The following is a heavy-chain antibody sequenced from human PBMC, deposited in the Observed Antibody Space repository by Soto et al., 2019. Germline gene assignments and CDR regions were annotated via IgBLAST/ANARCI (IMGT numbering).Heavy chain of an antibody. V-gene: IGHV1-3*01. J-gene: IGHJ4*02. CDR3: ARGPPYGAHFDY. D-gene: IGHD4-17*01. CDR2: INAGNGNT. Sequence: EASVKVSCKASGYTFTSYAMHWVRQAPGQRLEWMGWINAGNGNTKHSQKFQGRVTITRDTSASTAYMELSSLRSEDTAVYYCARGPPYGAHFDYWGQGTLVTVSS. CDR1: GYTFTSYA.